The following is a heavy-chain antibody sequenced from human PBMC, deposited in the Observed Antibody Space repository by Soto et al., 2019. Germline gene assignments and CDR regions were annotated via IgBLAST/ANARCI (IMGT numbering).Heavy chain of an antibody. Sequence: SLKISCNGSGYSFTTYWIAWLRQMPGKGLEWVGIIYPGDSDTRYSPSFEGHVTISVDKSISTAFLQWNSLKASDNAIYYCARHSTSAPKDYWGQGTLVTVSS. V-gene: IGHV5-51*01. D-gene: IGHD3-10*01. J-gene: IGHJ4*01. CDR2: IYPGDSDT. CDR3: ARHSTSAPKDY. CDR1: GYSFTTYW.